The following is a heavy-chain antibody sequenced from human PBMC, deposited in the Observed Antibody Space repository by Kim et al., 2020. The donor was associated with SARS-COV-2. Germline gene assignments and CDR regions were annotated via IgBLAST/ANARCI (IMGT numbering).Heavy chain of an antibody. CDR3: ATDGYCSSSCCRWYY. J-gene: IGHJ2*01. V-gene: IGHV1-18*04. CDR1: GYTLTHFA. D-gene: IGHD2-2*03. Sequence: ASVKVSCKVSGYTLTHFAINWVRQAPGQGLEWMGGFSPYNGDTDDEQKLLGRLIMTADTTTNTAYMELRSLTSDDTAVYYCATDGYCSSSCCRWYY. CDR2: FSPYNGDT.